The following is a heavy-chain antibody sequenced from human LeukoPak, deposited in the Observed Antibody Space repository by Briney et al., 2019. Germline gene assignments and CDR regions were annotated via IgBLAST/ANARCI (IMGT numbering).Heavy chain of an antibody. CDR1: GGSFSSYY. Sequence: KPSETLSLTCAVYGGSFSSYYWGWIRQPPGKGLEWIGSISYSGSPYYNPSLKSRVTISGDTSKNQFSLRLSSVTAADTAVYYCARRLLAGKYFDYWGQGALVTVSS. CDR2: ISYSGSP. J-gene: IGHJ4*02. V-gene: IGHV4-39*01. D-gene: IGHD3-3*01. CDR3: ARRLLAGKYFDY.